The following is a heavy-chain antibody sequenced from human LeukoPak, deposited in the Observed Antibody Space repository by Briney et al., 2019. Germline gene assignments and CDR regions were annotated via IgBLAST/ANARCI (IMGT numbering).Heavy chain of an antibody. CDR3: ARETSGSSDY. CDR2: VNSDGSST. J-gene: IGHJ4*02. D-gene: IGHD3-22*01. CDR1: GFTFSSYW. Sequence: PGGSLRLSCAASGFTFSSYWVHWVRQAPGKGLVWVSRVNSDGSSTGYADSVKGRFTISRDNAKNTLYLQLNSLRAEDTALYYCARETSGSSDYWGQGTLVTVSS. V-gene: IGHV3-74*01.